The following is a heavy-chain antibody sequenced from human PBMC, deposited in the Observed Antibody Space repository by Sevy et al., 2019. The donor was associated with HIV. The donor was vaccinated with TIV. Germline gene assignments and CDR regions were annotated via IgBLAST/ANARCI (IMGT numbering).Heavy chain of an antibody. D-gene: IGHD3-10*01. CDR1: GGYMSSSSYY. V-gene: IGHV4-39*01. J-gene: IGHJ4*02. CDR2: IYYSGST. CDR3: ARLGRGEILYYFDY. Sequence: SETLSLTCTVSGGYMSSSSYYWGWIRQPPGKGLEWIGNIYYSGSTYYNPSLKSRVTISVDTSKNQFSLKLSSVTAADTAVYYCARLGRGEILYYFDYWGQGALVTVSS.